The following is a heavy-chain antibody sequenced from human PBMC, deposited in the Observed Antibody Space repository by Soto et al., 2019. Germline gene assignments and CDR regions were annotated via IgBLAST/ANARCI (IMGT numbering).Heavy chain of an antibody. V-gene: IGHV4-38-2*02. CDR3: AKDPPSERMQPDYGMDV. Sequence: SETLSLTCAVSGYSIRSGYFWGWIRQPPGKGLEWIGSTYHSGITYYNLSLKSRVTISVDTSKNQLSLKLSSATAADTAVYYCAKDPPSERMQPDYGMDVWGQGTTVTVSS. CDR1: GYSIRSGYF. CDR2: TYHSGIT. D-gene: IGHD6-13*01. J-gene: IGHJ6*02.